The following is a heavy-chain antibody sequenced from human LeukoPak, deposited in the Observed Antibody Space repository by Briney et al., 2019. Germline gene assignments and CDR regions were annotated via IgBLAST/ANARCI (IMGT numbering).Heavy chain of an antibody. CDR2: ISYDGSNK. J-gene: IGHJ4*02. D-gene: IGHD1-26*01. CDR3: ARDSAGKTFDY. V-gene: IGHV3-30*03. CDR1: GFTFSSYG. Sequence: GRSLRLSCAASGFTFSSYGMHWVRQAPGKGLEWVAVISYDGSNKYYADSVKGRFTISRDNSKNTLYLQMNSLRAEDTAVYYCARDSAGKTFDYWGQGTLVTVSS.